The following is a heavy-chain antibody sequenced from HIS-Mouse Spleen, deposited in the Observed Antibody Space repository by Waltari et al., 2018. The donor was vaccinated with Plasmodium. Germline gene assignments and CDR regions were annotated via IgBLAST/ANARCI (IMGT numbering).Heavy chain of an antibody. D-gene: IGHD6-13*01. Sequence: QVQLVQSGAEVKKPAASVKVSCKASAYTLTSYGISWVRQAPGQGLEWMGWISAYNGNTNYAQKLQGRVTMTTDTSTSTAYMELRSLRSDDTAVYYCARVRYSSSWYYFDYWGQGTLVTVSS. V-gene: IGHV1-18*01. J-gene: IGHJ4*02. CDR1: AYTLTSYG. CDR2: ISAYNGNT. CDR3: ARVRYSSSWYYFDY.